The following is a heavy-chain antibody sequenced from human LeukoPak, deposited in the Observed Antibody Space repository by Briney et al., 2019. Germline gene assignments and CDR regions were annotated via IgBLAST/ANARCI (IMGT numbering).Heavy chain of an antibody. CDR1: GYTFTSYD. D-gene: IGHD3-22*01. CDR2: MNPNSGNT. CDR3: ARSGGIVVDYPRPHFCDY. Sequence: GASVKVSCKASGYTFTSYDINWVRQATGQGLEWMGWMNPNSGNTGYAQKFQGRVTITRNTSISTAYMELSSLRSEDTAVYYCARSGGIVVDYPRPHFCDYWGQGTLVTVSS. V-gene: IGHV1-8*03. J-gene: IGHJ4*02.